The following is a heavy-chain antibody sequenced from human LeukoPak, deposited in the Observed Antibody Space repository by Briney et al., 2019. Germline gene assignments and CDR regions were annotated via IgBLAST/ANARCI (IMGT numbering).Heavy chain of an antibody. V-gene: IGHV4-59*11. CDR2: IYNSGST. CDR3: ARCIMRRYDY. D-gene: IGHD1-14*01. CDR1: GDSISSHY. J-gene: IGHJ4*02. Sequence: SETLSLTCTVSGDSISSHYWSWIRQPPGKGLEWIGYIYNSGSTNYNPSLKSRVTISVDTSKNQFSLKLSSVTVADTAVYFCARCIMRRYDYWGQGTLVSVSS.